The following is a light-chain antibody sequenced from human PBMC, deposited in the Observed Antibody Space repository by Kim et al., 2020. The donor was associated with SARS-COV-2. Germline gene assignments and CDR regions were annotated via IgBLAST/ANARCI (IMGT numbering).Light chain of an antibody. CDR2: DVN. Sequence: QSALTQPRSVSGSPGQSVTIFCTGTSSDVGGYDYVSWYQQHPGKVPKLLIYDVNRRPSGVPDCFSGSKSDNTASLTISGLQPDDEADYYCCSYAGSYNAVFGGGTQLTVL. CDR1: SSDVGGYDY. V-gene: IGLV2-11*01. CDR3: CSYAGSYNAV. J-gene: IGLJ2*01.